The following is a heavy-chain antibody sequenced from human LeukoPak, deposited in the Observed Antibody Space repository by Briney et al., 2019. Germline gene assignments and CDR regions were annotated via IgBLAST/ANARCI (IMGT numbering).Heavy chain of an antibody. V-gene: IGHV4-31*03. CDR1: GGFISSGGYY. D-gene: IGHD5-18*01. J-gene: IGHJ3*02. CDR3: AREGVDTAMVAFDI. CDR2: IYYSGST. Sequence: SETLSLTCTVSGGFISSGGYYWSWIRQHPGKGLEWIGYIYYSGSTYYNPSLKSRVTISVDTSKNQFSLKLSSVTAADTAVYYCAREGVDTAMVAFDIWGQGTMVTVSS.